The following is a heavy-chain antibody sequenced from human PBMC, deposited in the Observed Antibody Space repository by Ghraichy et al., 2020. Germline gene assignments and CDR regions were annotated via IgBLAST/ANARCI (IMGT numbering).Heavy chain of an antibody. CDR1: GYTFTGYY. J-gene: IGHJ4*02. D-gene: IGHD3-3*01. V-gene: IGHV1-2*02. CDR2: INPNSGGT. Sequence: ASVKVSCKASGYTFTGYYMHWVRQAPGQGLEWMGWINPNSGGTNYAQKFQGRVTMTRDTSISTAYMELSRLRSDDTAVYYCARATSITIFGVGHPCDYWGQGTLVTVSS. CDR3: ARATSITIFGVGHPCDY.